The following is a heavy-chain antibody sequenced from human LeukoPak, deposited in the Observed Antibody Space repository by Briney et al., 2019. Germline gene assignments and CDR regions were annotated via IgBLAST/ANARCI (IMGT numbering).Heavy chain of an antibody. D-gene: IGHD5-18*01. V-gene: IGHV3-9*01. Sequence: PGGSLRLFCAASGFTFDDYAMHWVRHAPGKGLEWVSGISWNSGSIGYADSVKGRFTISRDNAKNSLYLQMNSLRAEDTALYYCAKDIGYSYTGFDYWGQGTLVTVSS. J-gene: IGHJ4*02. CDR1: GFTFDDYA. CDR2: ISWNSGSI. CDR3: AKDIGYSYTGFDY.